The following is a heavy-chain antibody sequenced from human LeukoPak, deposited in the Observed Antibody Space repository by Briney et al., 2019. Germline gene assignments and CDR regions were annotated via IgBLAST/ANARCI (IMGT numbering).Heavy chain of an antibody. V-gene: IGHV4-61*02. CDR1: GGSISSGSYY. CDR2: IYTSGST. D-gene: IGHD3-9*01. CDR3: ARGILTGYYLFDY. Sequence: SETLSLTCTVSGGSISSGSYYWSWIRQPAGKGLEWIGRIYTSGSTNYNPSLKSRVTISVDTSKNQFSLKLSSVTAADTAVYYCARGILTGYYLFDYWGQGTLVTVSS. J-gene: IGHJ4*02.